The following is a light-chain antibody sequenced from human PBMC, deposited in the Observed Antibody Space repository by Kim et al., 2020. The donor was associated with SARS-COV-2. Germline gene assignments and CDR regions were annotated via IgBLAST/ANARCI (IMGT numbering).Light chain of an antibody. CDR1: SGDFGAYGY. Sequence: QSALTQPRSVSGAPAQSVNISCTASSGDFGAYGYVSWFQHHPGKAPKLMIYDVTKRPSGVPDRFSGSKSGNTASLTISGLQAEDEADYHCYSYAGGYNVGVFGGGTQLTVL. J-gene: IGLJ3*02. CDR2: DVT. CDR3: YSYAGGYNVGV. V-gene: IGLV2-11*01.